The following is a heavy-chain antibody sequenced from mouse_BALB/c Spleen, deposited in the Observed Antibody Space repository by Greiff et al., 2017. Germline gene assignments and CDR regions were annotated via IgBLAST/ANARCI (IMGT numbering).Heavy chain of an antibody. CDR3: ARGDGPKAPFAY. Sequence: QVQLQQSGAELVRPGVSVKISCKGSGYTFTDYAMHWVKQSHAKSLEWIGVISTYYGDASYNQKFKGKATMTVDKSSSTAYMELARLTSEDSAIYYCARGDGPKAPFAYWGQGTLVTVSA. D-gene: IGHD2-3*01. J-gene: IGHJ3*01. CDR1: GYTFTDYA. V-gene: IGHV1S137*01. CDR2: ISTYYGDA.